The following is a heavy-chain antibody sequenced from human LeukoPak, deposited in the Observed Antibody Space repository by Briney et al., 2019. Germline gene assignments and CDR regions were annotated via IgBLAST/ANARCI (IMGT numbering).Heavy chain of an antibody. CDR3: ARDRIWDFWSGYYYNWFDP. CDR1: GFTFSSYA. J-gene: IGHJ5*02. V-gene: IGHV3-7*01. CDR2: IKQDGSEK. D-gene: IGHD3-3*01. Sequence: GGSLRLSCAASGFTFSSYAMSWVRQAPGKGLEWVANIKQDGSEKYYVDSVKGRFTISRDNAKNSLYLQMNSLRAEDTAVYYCARDRIWDFWSGYYYNWFDPWGQGTLVTVSS.